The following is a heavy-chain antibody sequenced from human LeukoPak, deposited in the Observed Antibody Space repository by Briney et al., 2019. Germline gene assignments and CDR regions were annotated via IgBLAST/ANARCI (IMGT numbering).Heavy chain of an antibody. J-gene: IGHJ6*02. Sequence: SETLSLTCTVSGGSVSSVSYYWSWIRQPPGKGLEWIGYIYYSGSTNYNPSLKSRVTISVDTSKNQFSLKLSSVTAADTAVYYCARGDLWVPNELEYYYGMDVWGQGTTVTVSS. D-gene: IGHD1-1*01. CDR3: ARGDLWVPNELEYYYGMDV. CDR1: GGSVSSVSYY. V-gene: IGHV4-61*01. CDR2: IYYSGST.